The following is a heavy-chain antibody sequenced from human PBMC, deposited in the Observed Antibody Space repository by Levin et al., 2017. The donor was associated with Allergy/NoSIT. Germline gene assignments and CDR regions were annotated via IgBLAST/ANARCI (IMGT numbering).Heavy chain of an antibody. D-gene: IGHD4-17*01. J-gene: IGHJ3*02. CDR3: ARRRGKITTTVTTSATFRAFDI. Sequence: SETLSLTCTVSGGSISSSSYYWGWIRQPPGKGLEWIGSIYYSGSTYYNPSLKSRVTISVDTSKNQFSLKLSSVTAADTAVYYCARRRGKITTTVTTSATFRAFDIWGQGTMVTVSS. V-gene: IGHV4-39*01. CDR1: GGSISSSSYY. CDR2: IYYSGST.